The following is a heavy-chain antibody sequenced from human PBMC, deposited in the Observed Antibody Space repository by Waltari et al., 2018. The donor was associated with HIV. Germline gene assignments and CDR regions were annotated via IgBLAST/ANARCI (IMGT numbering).Heavy chain of an antibody. J-gene: IGHJ4*02. CDR2: IKFDGSDM. Sequence: VESGGDLVPAGGSLRLSCAASGFDCSVYWMSWVGQRPGEGLEWVANIKFDGSDMYYADSVRGRFIASRDSSKKLLFLQMKNVRDDDTATYYCVRSSSGHFDHWGQGTQVIVSS. CDR3: VRSSSGHFDH. CDR1: GFDCSVYW. V-gene: IGHV3-7*01. D-gene: IGHD3-22*01.